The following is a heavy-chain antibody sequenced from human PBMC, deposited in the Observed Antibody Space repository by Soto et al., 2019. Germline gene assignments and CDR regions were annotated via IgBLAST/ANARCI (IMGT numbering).Heavy chain of an antibody. J-gene: IGHJ6*02. V-gene: IGHV5-10-1*01. CDR1: GYSFTSYW. CDR2: IDPSDSYT. Sequence: EVQLVQSGAEVKKPGESLRISCKGSGYSFTSYWISWVRXXXXKGLEWMGRIDPSDSYTNYSPSFQGHVTISADKSISTAXLXXXXXXXXXXAMYYCARQVVXNYGMDVWGQGTTVTVSS. CDR3: ARQVVXNYGMDV.